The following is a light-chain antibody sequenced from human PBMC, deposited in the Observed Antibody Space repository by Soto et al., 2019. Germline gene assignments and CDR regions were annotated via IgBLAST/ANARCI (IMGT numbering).Light chain of an antibody. Sequence: QSALTQSPSASGSPGQSVTISCIGTSSDVGGYNYVSWYQHHPGKAPKLMIYEVNNRPSGVPDRFSGSRSGNTASLTVSGLQAEDEASYYCSSHAGRNNYVIFGGGTKLTVL. J-gene: IGLJ2*01. CDR2: EVN. CDR1: SSDVGGYNY. CDR3: SSHAGRNNYVI. V-gene: IGLV2-8*01.